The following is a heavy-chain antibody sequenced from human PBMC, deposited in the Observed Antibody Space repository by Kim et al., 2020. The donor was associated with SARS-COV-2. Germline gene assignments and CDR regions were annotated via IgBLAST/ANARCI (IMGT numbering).Heavy chain of an antibody. Sequence: GGSLRLSCAASGFTFSSHPMGWVRQAPGKGLEYVSIIYSATTITDADSVKGRFVISRDDSRNTLYLQMNSLRDEATAIYYCVRRPTYDGGGFFYRSGFD. J-gene: IGHJ3*02. CDR1: GFTFSSHP. CDR3: VRRPTYDGGGFFYRSGFD. D-gene: IGHD4-4*01. CDR2: IIYSATTI. V-gene: IGHV3-23*03.